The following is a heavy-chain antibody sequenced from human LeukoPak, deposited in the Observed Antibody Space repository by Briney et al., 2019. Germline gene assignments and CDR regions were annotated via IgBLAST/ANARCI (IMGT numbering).Heavy chain of an antibody. CDR2: ISSSSSYI. D-gene: IGHD2-2*01. CDR3: AREGYCSSTSCSKTFDY. V-gene: IGHV3-21*01. CDR1: GFTFSSYR. J-gene: IGHJ4*02. Sequence: PGGSLRLSCAASGFTFSSYRMNWVRQAPGKGLEWVSSISSSSSYIYYADSVKGRFTISRDNAKNSLYLQMNSLRAEDTAVYYCAREGYCSSTSCSKTFDYWGQGPLVTVSS.